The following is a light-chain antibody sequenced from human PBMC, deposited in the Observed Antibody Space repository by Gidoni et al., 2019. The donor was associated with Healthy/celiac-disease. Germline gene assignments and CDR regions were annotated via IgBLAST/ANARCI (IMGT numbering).Light chain of an antibody. CDR2: AAS. CDR1: QSISSY. J-gene: IGKJ4*01. CDR3: QQSYSTPLT. Sequence: DIQMTQSPSSLSAFEGDRVTSTCRASQSISSYLNWYEQKPGKAPKLLIYAASSLQRGVPSRFSGSGSGTDFTLTISSLQPEDFATYYCQQSYSTPLTFGGGTKVEIK. V-gene: IGKV1-39*01.